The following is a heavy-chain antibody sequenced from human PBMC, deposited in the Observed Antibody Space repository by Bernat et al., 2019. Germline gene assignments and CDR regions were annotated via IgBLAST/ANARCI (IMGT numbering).Heavy chain of an antibody. CDR1: GGSFSGYY. Sequence: QVQLEQWGAGLLKPSETLSLTCAVYGGSFSGYYWSWIRQPPGKGLEWIGEINHSGSTNYSPSLKSRVTISVDTSKNQFSLRLTTVTAADTAVYYCARGDGDYSIRYFDLWGRGTLVTVSS. J-gene: IGHJ2*01. V-gene: IGHV4-34*01. D-gene: IGHD4-17*01. CDR2: INHSGST. CDR3: ARGDGDYSIRYFDL.